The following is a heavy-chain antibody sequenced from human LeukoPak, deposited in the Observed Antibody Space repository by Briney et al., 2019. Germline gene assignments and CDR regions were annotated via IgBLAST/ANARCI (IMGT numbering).Heavy chain of an antibody. J-gene: IGHJ3*02. CDR2: ISGSGGST. CDR1: GFTFSSYA. Sequence: GGSLRLSCAASGFTFSSYAMSWVRQAPGKGLEWVSAISGSGGSTYYADSVKGRFTISRDNSKNTLYLQMNSLRAEDTAVYCCAKDGSFFVTSCCYDAFDIWGQGTMVTVSS. CDR3: AKDGSFFVTSCCYDAFDI. V-gene: IGHV3-23*01. D-gene: IGHD2-2*01.